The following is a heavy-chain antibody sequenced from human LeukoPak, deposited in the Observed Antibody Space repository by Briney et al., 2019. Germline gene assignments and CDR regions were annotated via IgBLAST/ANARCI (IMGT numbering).Heavy chain of an antibody. V-gene: IGHV5-51*01. CDR3: ARPTSSGWSDY. Sequence: GESLKISCKTSGYSFSTYWIGWVRQMPGKGLEWMGIIFPGDSDTTYSPSFQGQVTISADESISTVYLQWSSLRASDSAMYYCARPTSSGWSDYWGQGTLVTVSS. D-gene: IGHD6-19*01. CDR1: GYSFSTYW. J-gene: IGHJ4*02. CDR2: IFPGDSDT.